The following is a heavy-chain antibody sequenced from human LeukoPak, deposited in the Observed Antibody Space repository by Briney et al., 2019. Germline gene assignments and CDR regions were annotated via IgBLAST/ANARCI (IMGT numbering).Heavy chain of an antibody. V-gene: IGHV1-2*02. CDR1: GYTFTGYY. CDR3: ARPARVATIKALGY. D-gene: IGHD5-12*01. Sequence: ASVKVSRKASGYTFTGYYMHWVRQAPGQGLEWMGWINPKSGGTNYAQKFQGRVTMTRDTSISTAYMELSRLRSDDTAVYYCARPARVATIKALGYWGQGTLVTVSS. CDR2: INPKSGGT. J-gene: IGHJ4*02.